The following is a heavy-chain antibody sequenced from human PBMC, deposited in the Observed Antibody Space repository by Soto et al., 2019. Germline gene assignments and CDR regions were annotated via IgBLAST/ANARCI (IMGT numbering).Heavy chain of an antibody. CDR2: IYYSGGT. V-gene: IGHV4-59*01. J-gene: IGHJ3*02. CDR3: ARRYSGFYDAFDI. D-gene: IGHD1-26*01. Sequence: QVQLQESGPGLVKPSETLSLTCTVSGGSINNYYWSWIRQPPGKGLEWIGYIYYSGGTNYNPSLKRRATPSVDTPNRPFSRKLSSVTAADTAVYYCARRYSGFYDAFDIWGQGTMVTVSS. CDR1: GGSINNYY.